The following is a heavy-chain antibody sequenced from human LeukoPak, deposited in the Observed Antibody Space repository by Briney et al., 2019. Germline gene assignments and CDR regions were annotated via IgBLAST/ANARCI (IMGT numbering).Heavy chain of an antibody. D-gene: IGHD3-22*01. CDR1: GYTFTSYY. CDR3: ARGRGVHDSHTYDY. V-gene: IGHV1-46*01. Sequence: GASVKVSCKASGYTFTSYYIHWVRQAPGQGLEWMGIINPAGGSTTYAQKFQGSRLTLTRDTSTSTVYMELSSLRSEDTAVYYCARGRGVHDSHTYDYWGQGSLVTVSS. CDR2: INPAGGST. J-gene: IGHJ4*02.